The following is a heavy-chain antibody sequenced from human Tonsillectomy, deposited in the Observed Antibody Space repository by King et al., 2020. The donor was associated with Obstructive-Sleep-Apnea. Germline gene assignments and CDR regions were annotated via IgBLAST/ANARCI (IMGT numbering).Heavy chain of an antibody. V-gene: IGHV1-2*05. CDR3: TRKANDAFDI. CDR2: INPNSGGT. CDR1: GYTFTDYY. J-gene: IGHJ3*02. Sequence: QLVQSGAEMKKPGASVKVSCKASGYTFTDYYLHWVRKAPGQGLEWMGRINPNSGGTDYAQKFQGRVTMTRDTSISTAYMELSRLNSDDTVVYYCTRKANDAFDIWGQGTMVTVSS.